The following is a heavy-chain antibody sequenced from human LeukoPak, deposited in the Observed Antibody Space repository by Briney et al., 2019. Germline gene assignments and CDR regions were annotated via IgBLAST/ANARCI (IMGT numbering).Heavy chain of an antibody. CDR2: ISGSGGST. V-gene: IGHV3-23*01. CDR1: GFTFSSYA. CDR3: AKDLRGWLSTPDY. D-gene: IGHD3-22*01. Sequence: GGSLRLSCAASGFTFSSYAISRVRQAPGKGLEWVSAISGSGGSTYYADSVKGRFTISRDNSKNTLYLQMNSLRADDTAVYYCAKDLRGWLSTPDYWGQGTLVTVSS. J-gene: IGHJ4*02.